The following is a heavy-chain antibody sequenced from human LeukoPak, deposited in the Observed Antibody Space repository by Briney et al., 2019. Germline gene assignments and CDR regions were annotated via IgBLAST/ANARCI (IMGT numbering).Heavy chain of an antibody. CDR1: GFTFSSYA. Sequence: PGGSLRLSCAASGFTFSSYAMHWVRQAPGKGLEWVAVISYDGSNKYYADSVKGRFTISRDNSKNTLYLQMNSLRAEDTAVYYCARGLIIVLMVYAKNDAFDIWGQGTMLTVSS. V-gene: IGHV3-30*04. J-gene: IGHJ3*02. CDR3: ARGLIIVLMVYAKNDAFDI. D-gene: IGHD2-8*01. CDR2: ISYDGSNK.